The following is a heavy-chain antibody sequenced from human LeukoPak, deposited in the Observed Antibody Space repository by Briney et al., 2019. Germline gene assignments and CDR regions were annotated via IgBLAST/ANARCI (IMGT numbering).Heavy chain of an antibody. D-gene: IGHD3-22*01. CDR2: INFNSGAA. CDR1: GYTFTDYY. CDR3: ARDDNSGYYSGP. V-gene: IGHV1-2*06. Sequence: ASVKVSCKASGYTFTDYYMHWLRQAPGQGFEWMGRINFNSGAANYGQRFQGRVTMTRDTSISTAYMELSRLRSDDTAVYYCARDDNSGYYSGPWGQGTLVTVSS. J-gene: IGHJ5*02.